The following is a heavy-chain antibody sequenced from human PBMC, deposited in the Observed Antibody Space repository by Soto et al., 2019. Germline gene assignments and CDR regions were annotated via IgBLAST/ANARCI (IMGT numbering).Heavy chain of an antibody. Sequence: QMQLVESGGGVVQPGTSLRLSCAASGFTFSRYSMHWVRQAPGKGLVWVAVVSSDGTITHHADSLKGRFTISRDNSKNTLYLQVNSLGVEDTALYFCARELGTIFGVDYWGQGTLVTVSS. J-gene: IGHJ4*02. CDR2: VSSDGTIT. D-gene: IGHD3-3*01. CDR3: ARELGTIFGVDY. CDR1: GFTFSRYS. V-gene: IGHV3-30*04.